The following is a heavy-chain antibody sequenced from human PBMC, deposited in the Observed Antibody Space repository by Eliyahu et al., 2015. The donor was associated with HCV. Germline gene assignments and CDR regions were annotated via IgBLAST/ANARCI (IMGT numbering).Heavy chain of an antibody. CDR3: AKEAGGSYFDY. Sequence: QVQLVESGGGVVXPGXSLRLSCAASAFTFSSYGMHWVRQXPGKGLEWVAVISYDGSNKYXADSVKGRFTISRDNSKNTLYLQMNSLRAEDTAVYYCAKEAGGSYFDYWGQGTLVTVSS. J-gene: IGHJ4*02. CDR1: AFTFSSYG. V-gene: IGHV3-30*18. CDR2: ISYDGSNK. D-gene: IGHD1-26*01.